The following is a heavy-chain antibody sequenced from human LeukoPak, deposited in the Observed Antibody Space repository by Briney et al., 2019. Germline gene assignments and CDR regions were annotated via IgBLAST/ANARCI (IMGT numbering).Heavy chain of an antibody. D-gene: IGHD3-10*01. CDR1: GYTFTSYY. CDR2: INPSGGST. CDR3: ARDGRYITMVRGVIGPDYYYGMDV. V-gene: IGHV1-46*01. Sequence: ASVKVSCKASGYTFTSYYMHWVRQAPGQGLEWMGIINPSGGSTSYAQKFQGRVTMTRDTSTSTVYMELRSLRSDDMAVYYCARDGRYITMVRGVIGPDYYYGMDVWGQGTTVTVSS. J-gene: IGHJ6*02.